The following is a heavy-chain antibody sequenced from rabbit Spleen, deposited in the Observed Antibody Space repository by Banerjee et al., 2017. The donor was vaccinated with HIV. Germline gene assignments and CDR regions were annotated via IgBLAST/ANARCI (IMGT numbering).Heavy chain of an antibody. J-gene: IGHJ4*01. CDR2: IYTGSSGST. CDR3: ARGIYMSNSGVYTGYYFNL. CDR1: GFTLSTYW. D-gene: IGHD1-1*01. V-gene: IGHV1S40*01. Sequence: QSLEESGRGLVQPGRSLKLSCTASGFTLSTYWMCWVRQAPGKGLEWIACIYTGSSGSTYYASWAKGRFTISKTSSTTVTLQMTSLTAADTATYFCARGIYMSNSGVYTGYYFNLWGPGTLVTVS.